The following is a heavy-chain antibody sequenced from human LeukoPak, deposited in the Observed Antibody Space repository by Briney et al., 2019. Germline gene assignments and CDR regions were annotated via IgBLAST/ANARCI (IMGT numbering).Heavy chain of an antibody. CDR1: GGSFSGYY. CDR2: INHSGST. CDR3: ARGALSSSSFDY. V-gene: IGHV4-34*01. J-gene: IGHJ4*02. D-gene: IGHD6-6*01. Sequence: SETLSLTCAVYGGSFSGYYWSWIRQPPGKGLEWIGEINHSGSTNYNPSLKSRVTISVDTSKNQFSLELSSVTAADTAVYYCARGALSSSSFDYWGQGTLVTVSS.